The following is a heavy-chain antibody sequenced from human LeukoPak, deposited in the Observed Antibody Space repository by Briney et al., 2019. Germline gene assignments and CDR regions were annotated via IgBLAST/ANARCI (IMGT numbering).Heavy chain of an antibody. Sequence: SETLSLTCAVYGGSFSGYYWSWIRQPPGKGLEWIGEINHSGSTNYNPSLKSRVTISVDTSKNLFSLKLSSVTAADTAVYYCARFVGIAAARFDPWGQGTLVTVSS. CDR1: GGSFSGYY. CDR3: ARFVGIAAARFDP. D-gene: IGHD6-13*01. V-gene: IGHV4-34*01. CDR2: INHSGST. J-gene: IGHJ5*02.